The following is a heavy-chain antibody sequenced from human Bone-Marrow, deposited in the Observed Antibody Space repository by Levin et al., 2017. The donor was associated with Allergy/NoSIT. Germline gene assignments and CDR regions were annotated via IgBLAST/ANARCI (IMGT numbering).Heavy chain of an antibody. D-gene: IGHD3-22*01. Sequence: PSETLSLTCTVSGGSIRSYYWSWIRQPPGKGLEWIGYIYGSGGTDYNPSLKSRVTLSVDRSKNQFSLRLSSVTAADTAVYVCARSYDSSGYYYGMDVWGQGTTVTVSS. CDR1: GGSIRSYY. V-gene: IGHV4-59*01. CDR3: ARSYDSSGYYYGMDV. J-gene: IGHJ6*02. CDR2: IYGSGGT.